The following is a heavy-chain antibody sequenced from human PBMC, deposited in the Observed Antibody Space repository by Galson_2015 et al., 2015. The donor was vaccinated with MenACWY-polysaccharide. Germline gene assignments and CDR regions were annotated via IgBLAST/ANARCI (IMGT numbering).Heavy chain of an antibody. CDR3: AKARHGDTGGYLDY. D-gene: IGHD4-17*01. J-gene: IGHJ4*02. Sequence: SLRLSCAASGFTFTSHAMHWVRQAPGKGLEWVAFTRYDGTIRHYADSVKGRFTISRDDSKNTLYLQMNSLRAEDTAVYYCAKARHGDTGGYLDYWGQGTVVTVSS. CDR1: GFTFTSHA. CDR2: TRYDGTIR. V-gene: IGHV3-30*02.